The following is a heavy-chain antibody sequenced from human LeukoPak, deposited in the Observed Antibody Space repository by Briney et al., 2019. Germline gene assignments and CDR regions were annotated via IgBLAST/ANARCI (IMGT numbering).Heavy chain of an antibody. CDR3: ARDRLPVGYCSGGSCEFDY. V-gene: IGHV1-18*01. CDR2: ISAYNGNT. Sequence: ASVKVSCKASGGTFSSFPISWVRQAPGQGLEWMGWISAYNGNTNYAQKLQGRVTMTTDTSTSTAYMELRSLRSDDTAVYYCARDRLPVGYCSGGSCEFDYWGQGTLGTVSS. D-gene: IGHD2-15*01. CDR1: GGTFSSFP. J-gene: IGHJ4*02.